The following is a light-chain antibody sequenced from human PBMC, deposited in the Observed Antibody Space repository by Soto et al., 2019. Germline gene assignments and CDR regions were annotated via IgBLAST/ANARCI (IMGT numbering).Light chain of an antibody. CDR2: GAS. V-gene: IGKV3-11*01. CDR1: QSVSSY. J-gene: IGKJ5*01. CDR3: QQYNNWPPIT. Sequence: EIVLTQSPDTLSLSPGERATLSCRASQSVSSYLAWYQQKPGQAPRLLIFGASTRATGIPDRFRGSGSGTDFTLTITRLEPEDFAVYYCQQYNNWPPITFGQGTRLEIK.